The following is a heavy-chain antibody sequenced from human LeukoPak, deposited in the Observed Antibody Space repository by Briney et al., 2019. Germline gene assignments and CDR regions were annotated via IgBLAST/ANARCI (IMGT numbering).Heavy chain of an antibody. CDR1: GYSFRSYW. CDR3: ARQGDSSGWSSPFDY. V-gene: IGHV5-51*01. Sequence: GESLKISFQGSGYSFRSYWIGWVRQMPGKGLEWMGIIYPGDSDTRYSPSFQGQVTISADKSISTAYLQWSSLKASDTAMYYCARQGDSSGWSSPFDYWGRGTLVTVS. D-gene: IGHD6-19*01. J-gene: IGHJ4*02. CDR2: IYPGDSDT.